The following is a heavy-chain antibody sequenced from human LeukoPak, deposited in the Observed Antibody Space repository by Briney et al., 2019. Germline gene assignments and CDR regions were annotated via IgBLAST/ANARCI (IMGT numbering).Heavy chain of an antibody. CDR2: FYPGDSDT. V-gene: IGHV5-51*01. J-gene: IGHJ4*02. D-gene: IGHD5-24*01. CDR1: GYRFTTYT. CDR3: ASRGRDGYNTYYFDY. Sequence: PRESLKIPCKGPGYRFTTYTSGWVRQIPGKGLEWMGIFYPGDSDTRYSPSFRGPGTFSADKSTRTAYRQWSSLTPSHTAISYRASRGRDGYNTYYFDYWGQGALVTVSS.